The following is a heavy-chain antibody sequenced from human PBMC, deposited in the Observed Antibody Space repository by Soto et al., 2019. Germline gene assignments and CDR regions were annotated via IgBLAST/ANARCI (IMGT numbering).Heavy chain of an antibody. CDR2: IIPIFGTA. CDR3: ARRRMGAKTFDY. Sequence: QVQLVQSGAEVKKPGSSVKVSCKASGGTFSSYAISWVRQAPGQGLEWMGGIIPIFGTANYAQKFQGRVTITADKTPSTAYMELSSLKSEDTGVYYCARRRMGAKTFDYWGQGTLVTVSS. J-gene: IGHJ4*02. V-gene: IGHV1-69*06. D-gene: IGHD3-16*01. CDR1: GGTFSSYA.